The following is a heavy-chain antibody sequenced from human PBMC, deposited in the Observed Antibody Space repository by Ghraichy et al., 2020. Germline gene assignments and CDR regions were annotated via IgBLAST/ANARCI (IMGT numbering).Heavy chain of an antibody. CDR3: ARLYSNYGDDY. D-gene: IGHD4-11*01. V-gene: IGHV4-39*07. J-gene: IGHJ4*02. CDR2: IYYSGST. Sequence: SETLSLTCTVSGGSISSSSYYWGWIRQPPGKGLEWIGSIYYSGSTYYNPSLKSRVTISVDTSKNQFSLKLSSVTAADTAVYYCARLYSNYGDDYWGQGTLVTVSS. CDR1: GGSISSSSYY.